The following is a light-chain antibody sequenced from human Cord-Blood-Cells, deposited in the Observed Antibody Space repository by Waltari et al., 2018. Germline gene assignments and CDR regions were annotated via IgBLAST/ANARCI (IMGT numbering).Light chain of an antibody. Sequence: EIVLTQSPATLSLSPGGRATLSCSASQSVSSYLAWYQQKPGQAPRLLIYAAFNRSTGIPARFSGSGSGTDFTLTISSLEPEDFAVYYCQQRSNWPPITCGQGTRLEIK. CDR1: QSVSSY. CDR2: AAF. J-gene: IGKJ5*01. V-gene: IGKV3-11*01. CDR3: QQRSNWPPIT.